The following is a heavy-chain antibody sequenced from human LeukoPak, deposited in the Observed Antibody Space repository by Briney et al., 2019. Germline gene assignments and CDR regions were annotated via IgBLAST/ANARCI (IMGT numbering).Heavy chain of an antibody. V-gene: IGHV3-30*18. Sequence: GGSLRLSCAASGFTFSSYGIHWVRQAPGKGLEWVAVISYDGGNKYYADSVKGRFTISRDNSKNTLYLQMNSLRTEDTAVYYCAKDPGYDFLTGHFDYWGQGTLVTVSS. CDR3: AKDPGYDFLTGHFDY. D-gene: IGHD3-9*01. CDR2: ISYDGGNK. CDR1: GFTFSSYG. J-gene: IGHJ4*02.